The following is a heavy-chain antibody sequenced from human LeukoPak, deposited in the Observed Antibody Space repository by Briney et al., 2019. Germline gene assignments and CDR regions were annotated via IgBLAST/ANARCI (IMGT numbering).Heavy chain of an antibody. V-gene: IGHV4-38-2*02. CDR3: ARDLSLAVAGRNNWFDP. D-gene: IGHD6-19*01. Sequence: SETLSLTCTVSGYSISSGYYWGWIRQPPGKGLEWVGSIYHSGSTYYNPSLKSRVTISVDTSKNQFSLKLSSVTAADRAVYYCARDLSLAVAGRNNWFDPWGQGTLATVSS. CDR1: GYSISSGYY. J-gene: IGHJ5*02. CDR2: IYHSGST.